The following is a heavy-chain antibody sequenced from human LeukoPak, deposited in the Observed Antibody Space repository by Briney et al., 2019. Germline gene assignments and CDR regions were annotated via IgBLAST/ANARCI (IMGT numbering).Heavy chain of an antibody. CDR1: GFTFNNAW. V-gene: IGHV3-15*01. Sequence: GSLRLSCAGSGFTFNNAWMSWVRQAPGKGLEWVGRIKRKTDGGATDYAAPVEGRFTISRDDSKNTLYLQMNSLKTDDTAVYYCATSGNRWDYFDYWGQGSLVTVSS. J-gene: IGHJ4*02. CDR2: IKRKTDGGAT. D-gene: IGHD1-26*01. CDR3: ATSGNRWDYFDY.